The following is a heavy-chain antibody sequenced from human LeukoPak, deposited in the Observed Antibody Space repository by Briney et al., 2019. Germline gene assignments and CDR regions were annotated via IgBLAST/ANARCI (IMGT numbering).Heavy chain of an antibody. Sequence: GGSLRLSCAASGFTFSRHWMHWVRQAPGKGLVWISRINSDASDTNYADFVKCRFTISRDNAKNTVYLQINSLRDEDTAVYYCARICSSTDCLIPDWGQGTLVTVSS. CDR1: GFTFSRHW. V-gene: IGHV3-74*01. CDR3: ARICSSTDCLIPD. D-gene: IGHD2-2*01. J-gene: IGHJ4*02. CDR2: INSDASDT.